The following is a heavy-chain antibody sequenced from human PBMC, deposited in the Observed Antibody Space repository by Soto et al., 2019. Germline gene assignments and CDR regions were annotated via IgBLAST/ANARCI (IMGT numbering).Heavy chain of an antibody. Sequence: QVQLVESGGGVVQPGRSLRLSCLASGLTFSTYTLHWVRQAPGKGLEWVALVLDDGSDKFYADSVKGRFTISRDNSKSALYLQMNSLRTEDTAVYYCSAMNSSGSSFDLWGQGTLVTVSS. D-gene: IGHD6-19*01. CDR3: SAMNSSGSSFDL. J-gene: IGHJ4*02. V-gene: IGHV3-30*14. CDR2: VLDDGSDK. CDR1: GLTFSTYT.